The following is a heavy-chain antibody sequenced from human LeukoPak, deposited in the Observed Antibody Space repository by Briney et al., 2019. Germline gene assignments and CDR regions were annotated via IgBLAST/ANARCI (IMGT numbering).Heavy chain of an antibody. Sequence: SSETLSLTCTVSGGSISSYYWSWIRQPPGKGLEWIGYIYYSGSTNYNPSLKSRVTISVDTSKNQFSLKLSSVTAADTAVYYCARAPPYYYYMDVWGKGTTVTVSS. CDR1: GGSISSYY. V-gene: IGHV4-59*01. J-gene: IGHJ6*03. CDR3: ARAPPYYYYMDV. CDR2: IYYSGST.